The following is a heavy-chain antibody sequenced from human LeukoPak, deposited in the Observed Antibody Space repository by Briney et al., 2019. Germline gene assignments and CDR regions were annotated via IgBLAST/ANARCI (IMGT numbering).Heavy chain of an antibody. Sequence: PGRSQRLSCAVSGFTFSSYAMHWVRQAPGKGLEWVAVISYDGSNKYYADSVKGRFTISRDNSKNTLYLQMNGLRAEDTAVYYCAKNRVPTAITPDSWGQGTLVTVSS. CDR3: AKNRVPTAITPDS. CDR1: GFTFSSYA. CDR2: ISYDGSNK. D-gene: IGHD2-2*02. J-gene: IGHJ5*01. V-gene: IGHV3-30-3*02.